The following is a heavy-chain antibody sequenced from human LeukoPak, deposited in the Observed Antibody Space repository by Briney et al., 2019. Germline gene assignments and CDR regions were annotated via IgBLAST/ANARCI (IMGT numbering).Heavy chain of an antibody. J-gene: IGHJ4*02. CDR3: ARASRDGYSQNFDH. CDR2: IYPGGSET. V-gene: IGHV5-51*01. D-gene: IGHD5-24*01. CDR1: GYSFSSYW. Sequence: GESLKISCKGLGYSFSSYWNAWVRQRPGKGLEWMGIIYPGGSETRYDPSFQGQVTISADSSTSTAYLQWSSLRAPDTAMYYCARASRDGYSQNFDHWGQGTLVTVSS.